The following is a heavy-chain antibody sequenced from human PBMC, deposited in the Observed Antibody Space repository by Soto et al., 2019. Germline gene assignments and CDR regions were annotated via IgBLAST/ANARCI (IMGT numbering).Heavy chain of an antibody. CDR1: GGSVSSNSAA. CDR2: TYYRSKWYN. V-gene: IGHV6-1*01. D-gene: IGHD4-17*01. Sequence: PSQTLSLTCAISGGSVSSNSAAWNWMRQSPSRGLEWLGRTYYRSKWYNDYAVSVKSRITINPDTSKNQFSLQLNSVTPEYTAVYYCARTLKIYADFHYWGQGTLVTVSS. J-gene: IGHJ4*02. CDR3: ARTLKIYADFHY.